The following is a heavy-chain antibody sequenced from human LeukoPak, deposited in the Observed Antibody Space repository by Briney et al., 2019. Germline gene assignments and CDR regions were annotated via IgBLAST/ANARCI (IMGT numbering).Heavy chain of an antibody. CDR1: GFTFSSYS. V-gene: IGHV3-21*01. Sequence: GGSLRLSCAASGFTFSSYSMNWVRQAPGKGLEWVSSISSSSSYIYYAGSVKGRFTISRDNAKNSLYLQMDSLRAEDTAAYYCARAQSRIAAAGGGFDYWGQGTLVAVSS. D-gene: IGHD6-13*01. CDR2: ISSSSSYI. CDR3: ARAQSRIAAAGGGFDY. J-gene: IGHJ4*02.